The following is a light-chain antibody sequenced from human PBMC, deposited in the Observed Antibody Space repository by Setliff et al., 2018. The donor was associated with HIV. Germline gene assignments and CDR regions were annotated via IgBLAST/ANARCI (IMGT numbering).Light chain of an antibody. Sequence: QSALTQPASVSGSPGQSITISRTGTNSDVGGYNYVSWYQQYPGKAPKLMIYEVSNRPSGVSNRFSGSKSGSTAPLTISGLQAEDEAEYYCSSYRSNNPYVFGTGTKVTVL. V-gene: IGLV2-14*01. CDR3: SSYRSNNPYV. CDR1: NSDVGGYNY. CDR2: EVS. J-gene: IGLJ1*01.